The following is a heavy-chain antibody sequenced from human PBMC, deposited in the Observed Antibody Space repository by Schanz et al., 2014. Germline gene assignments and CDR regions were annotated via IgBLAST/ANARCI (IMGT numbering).Heavy chain of an antibody. J-gene: IGHJ4*02. CDR2: IVPIAGIT. Sequence: QVHLVQSGAEVKKLGSSVKVSCKASGGTFSSDTFSWVRQAPGQGLEWMGRIVPIAGITNYAKRFQGRVTITADKSSDTAYMELSSLRSEDTAVYYCARGYGDSPTDFWGQGTLVTVSS. D-gene: IGHD4-17*01. CDR1: GGTFSSDT. CDR3: ARGYGDSPTDF. V-gene: IGHV1-69*02.